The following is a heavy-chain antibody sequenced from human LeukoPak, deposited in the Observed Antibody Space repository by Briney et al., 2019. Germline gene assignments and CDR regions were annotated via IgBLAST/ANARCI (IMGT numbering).Heavy chain of an antibody. D-gene: IGHD1-26*01. CDR1: GGSISSGGYY. J-gene: IGHJ4*02. Sequence: PSETLSLTCTVSGGSISSGGYYWSWNRQHPGKGLEWVSFIYSGDSTYYALPVKSRFTISRHNSKNTLYLQMNSLRAEHTAVYYCARSNSGSYYGDYFDYWGQGTLGTLS. CDR3: ARSNSGSYYGDYFDY. CDR2: IYSGDST. V-gene: IGHV3-53*01.